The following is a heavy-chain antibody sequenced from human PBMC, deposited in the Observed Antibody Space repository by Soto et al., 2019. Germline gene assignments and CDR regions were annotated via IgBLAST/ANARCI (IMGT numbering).Heavy chain of an antibody. CDR3: ARDRDWAFDY. J-gene: IGHJ4*02. CDR2: IYYSGST. Sequence: PSETLSLTCTVSGGSISSYYWSWIRQPPGKGLEWIGYIYYSGSTNYNPSLKSRVTISVDTSKNQFSLKLSSVTAADTAMYYCARDRDWAFDYWGRGTLVTVSS. CDR1: GGSISSYY. D-gene: IGHD3-9*01. V-gene: IGHV4-59*12.